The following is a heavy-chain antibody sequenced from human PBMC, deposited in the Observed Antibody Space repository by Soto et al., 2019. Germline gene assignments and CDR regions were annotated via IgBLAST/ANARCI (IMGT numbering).Heavy chain of an antibody. J-gene: IGHJ4*02. D-gene: IGHD3-16*01. CDR2: ISYDGSNK. Sequence: PWGSLRLSCAASGFTFSSYALHWVRQAPGKGLEWVTVISYDGSNKYYADSVKGRFSISRDNSKNTLYLQMNSLRAEDTAVYYCARDLGLRLGELPNYWGQGT. CDR1: GFTFSSYA. V-gene: IGHV3-30-3*01. CDR3: ARDLGLRLGELPNY.